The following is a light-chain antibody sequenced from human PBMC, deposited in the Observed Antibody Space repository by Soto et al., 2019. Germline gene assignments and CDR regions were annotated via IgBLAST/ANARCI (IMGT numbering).Light chain of an antibody. CDR3: SSSARNTKGV. CDR1: SSDVGGYDY. CDR2: EVS. Sequence: QSALTQPPSASGSPGQSVTISCTGTSSDVGGYDYVSWYQQHPGKAPKLMIFEVSKRPSGVPDRFSGSKSGNTASLTVSGLQAEVEADYYSSSSARNTKGVFGTGPKVTVL. J-gene: IGLJ1*01. V-gene: IGLV2-8*01.